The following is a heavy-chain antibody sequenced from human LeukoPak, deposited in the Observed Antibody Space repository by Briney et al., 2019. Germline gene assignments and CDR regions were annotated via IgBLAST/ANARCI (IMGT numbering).Heavy chain of an antibody. CDR3: ATVEMATIWVEYFQH. CDR1: GGSISSGGYS. V-gene: IGHV4-30-2*01. J-gene: IGHJ1*01. Sequence: SETLSLTCAVSGGSISSGGYSWSWIRQPPGKGLEWIGYIYHSGSTYYNPSLKSRVTISVDRSKNQFSLKLSSVTAADTAVYYCATVEMATIWVEYFQHWGQGTLVTVSS. CDR2: IYHSGST. D-gene: IGHD5-24*01.